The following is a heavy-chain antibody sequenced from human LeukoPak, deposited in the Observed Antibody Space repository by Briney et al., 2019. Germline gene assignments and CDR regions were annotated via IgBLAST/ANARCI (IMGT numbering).Heavy chain of an antibody. CDR1: GFTFYNYG. CDR2: ISSSGGST. Sequence: GGSLRLSCAASGFTFYNYGMSWVRQAPGKGPEWVSSISSSGGSTYYADSVKGRFTISRDNSKNTLYLQMNNLRAEDTAVFYCAKSSLLEWLSRQSWFDPWGQGTLVTVSS. D-gene: IGHD3-3*01. V-gene: IGHV3-23*01. CDR3: AKSSLLEWLSRQSWFDP. J-gene: IGHJ5*02.